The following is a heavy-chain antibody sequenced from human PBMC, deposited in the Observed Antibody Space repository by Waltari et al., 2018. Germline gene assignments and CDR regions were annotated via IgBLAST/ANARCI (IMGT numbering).Heavy chain of an antibody. J-gene: IGHJ4*02. V-gene: IGHV1-69*13. CDR3: ARDGRNCTGGVCYTGGDY. Sequence: QVQLVQSGAEVKKPGSSVKVSCKASGGTFSSYAISWMRQAPGQGLEWMGGIIPIFGTANYAQKFQGSVTITADESTSTAYMELSSLRSEDTAVYYCARDGRNCTGGVCYTGGDYWGQGTLVTVSS. D-gene: IGHD2-8*02. CDR1: GGTFSSYA. CDR2: IIPIFGTA.